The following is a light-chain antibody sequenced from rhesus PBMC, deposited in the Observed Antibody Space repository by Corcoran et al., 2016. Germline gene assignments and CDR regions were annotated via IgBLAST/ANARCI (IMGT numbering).Light chain of an antibody. CDR1: QSLMDSEDGNTY. CDR3: MQALEFPFT. V-gene: IGKV2-104*02. J-gene: IGKJ3*01. CDR2: EVS. Sequence: DIVMTQTPLSLPVTPGEPASISCWSSQSLMDSEDGNTYLDWDLQKPGQSPQLLIYEVSNRAAGVPDRFSGSGSDTGFTLKISRVEAEDVGVYYCMQALEFPFTFGPGAKLDI.